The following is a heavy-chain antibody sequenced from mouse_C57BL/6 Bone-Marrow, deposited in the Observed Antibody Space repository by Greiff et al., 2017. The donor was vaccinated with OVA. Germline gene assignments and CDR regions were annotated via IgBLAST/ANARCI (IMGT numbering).Heavy chain of an antibody. V-gene: IGHV1-4*01. D-gene: IGHD2-3*01. CDR1: GYTFTSYT. J-gene: IGHJ3*01. Sequence: VQLQQSGAELARPGASVKMSCKASGYTFTSYTMHWVKQRPGQGLEWIGYINPSSGYTKYNQKFKDKATLTADKSSSTAYRQLSSLTSEDSAVYYCARWGWLLRTWFAYWGQGTLVTVSA. CDR3: ARWGWLLRTWFAY. CDR2: INPSSGYT.